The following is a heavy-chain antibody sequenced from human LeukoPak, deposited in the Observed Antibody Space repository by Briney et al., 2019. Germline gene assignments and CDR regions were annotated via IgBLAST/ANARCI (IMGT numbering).Heavy chain of an antibody. D-gene: IGHD3-10*01. V-gene: IGHV4-39*07. CDR3: ARALYYYGSPKMDV. CDR1: GGSISSSSYY. Sequence: PSETLSLTCTVSGGSISSSSYYWGWIRQPPGKGLEWIGSIYYSGSTYYNPSLKSRVTISVDTSKNQFSLKLSSVTAAGTAVYYCARALYYYGSPKMDVWGKGTTVTISS. J-gene: IGHJ6*04. CDR2: IYYSGST.